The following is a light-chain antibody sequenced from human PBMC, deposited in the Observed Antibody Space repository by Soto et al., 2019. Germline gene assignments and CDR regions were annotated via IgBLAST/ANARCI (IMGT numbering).Light chain of an antibody. CDR2: EVR. J-gene: IGLJ1*01. V-gene: IGLV2-14*01. CDR3: SSYTSSSTRV. CDR1: GSDVGGYNY. Sequence: QSVLTQPASVSGSPGQSITISCTGNGSDVGGYNYVSWYQQHPGKAPKLMIYEVRNRPSGVSNRFSGSKSGNTASLTISGLQAEDEADYYCSSYTSSSTRVFGTGTKVTVL.